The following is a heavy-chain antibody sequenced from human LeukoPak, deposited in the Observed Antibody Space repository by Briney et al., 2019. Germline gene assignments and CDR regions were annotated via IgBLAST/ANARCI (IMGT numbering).Heavy chain of an antibody. CDR3: AKPNVDYGDYVSYYYYMDV. CDR1: GFTFSSYS. CDR2: ISGRGGST. D-gene: IGHD4-17*01. J-gene: IGHJ6*03. V-gene: IGHV3-23*01. Sequence: GGSLRLSCAASGFTFSSYSMSWVRQAPGKGLEWVSAISGRGGSTYYADSVKGRFTISRDNSKNTLHLQMNSLRAEDTAVYYCAKPNVDYGDYVSYYYYMDVWGKGTTVTISS.